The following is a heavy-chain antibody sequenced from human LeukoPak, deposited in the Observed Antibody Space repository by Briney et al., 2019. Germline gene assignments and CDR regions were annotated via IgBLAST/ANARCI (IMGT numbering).Heavy chain of an antibody. V-gene: IGHV3-66*01. CDR1: GFTVSSNY. D-gene: IGHD6-19*01. Sequence: GGSLRLSCAASGFTVSSNYMSWVRQAPGKGLEWVSVIYSGGSTYYADSVKGRFTISRDNSKNTLCLQMNSLRAEDTAVYYCARASGWAYYTFDPWGQGTLVTVSS. CDR2: IYSGGST. CDR3: ARASGWAYYTFDP. J-gene: IGHJ5*02.